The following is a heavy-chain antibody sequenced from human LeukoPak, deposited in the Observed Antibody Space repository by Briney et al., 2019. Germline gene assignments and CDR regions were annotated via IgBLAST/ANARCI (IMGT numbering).Heavy chain of an antibody. CDR3: AELGITMIGGV. D-gene: IGHD3-10*02. CDR1: GFTFSSYE. CDR2: ISSSGSTI. V-gene: IGHV3-48*03. J-gene: IGHJ6*04. Sequence: GGSLRLSCAASGFTFSSYEMNWARQAPGKGLEWVSYISSSGSTIYYADSVKGRFTVSRDNAKNSLYLQMNSLRAEDTAVYYCAELGITMIGGVWGKGTTVTISS.